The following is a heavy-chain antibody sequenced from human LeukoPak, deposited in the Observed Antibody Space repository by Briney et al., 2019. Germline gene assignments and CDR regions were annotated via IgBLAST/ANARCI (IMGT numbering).Heavy chain of an antibody. CDR2: ISAYNGNT. CDR3: VRVKGSSTDAFDI. D-gene: IGHD1-26*01. J-gene: IGHJ3*02. V-gene: IGHV1-18*01. Sequence: ASVKVSCKASGYTFSSYGISWVREAPGQGLEWMGWISAYNGNTNYAHKFQGRVTMTTDTPTTTAYMELRSLRSEDTAVYYCVRVKGSSTDAFDIWGQGTMVTVSS. CDR1: GYTFSSYG.